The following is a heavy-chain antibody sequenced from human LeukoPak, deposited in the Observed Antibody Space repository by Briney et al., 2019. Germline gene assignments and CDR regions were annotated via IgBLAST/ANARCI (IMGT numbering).Heavy chain of an antibody. V-gene: IGHV1-46*01. CDR2: INPSGGST. Sequence: ASVKVSCKASGYTFTSYYMHWVRQAPGQGLEWMGIINPSGGSTSYAQKFQGRVTMTRDTSTSTVYMELSSLRSEDTAVYYCAREDGSSGYYDYFQHWGQGTLVTVSS. J-gene: IGHJ1*01. CDR3: AREDGSSGYYDYFQH. CDR1: GYTFTSYY. D-gene: IGHD3-22*01.